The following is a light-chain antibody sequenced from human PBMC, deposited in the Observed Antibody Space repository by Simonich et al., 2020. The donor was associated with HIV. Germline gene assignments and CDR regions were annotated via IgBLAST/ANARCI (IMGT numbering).Light chain of an antibody. V-gene: IGKV1-NL1*01. CDR2: AAS. CDR3: QQRSHWPT. J-gene: IGKJ1*01. CDR1: QGISNS. Sequence: DIQMTQSPSSLSASVGDRVTITCRASQGISNSLAWYQQKPGKAPKLLLYAASRLESGVPSRCSGSGSGTDYTLTISSLQPEDFATYYCQQRSHWPTFGQGTEVEIK.